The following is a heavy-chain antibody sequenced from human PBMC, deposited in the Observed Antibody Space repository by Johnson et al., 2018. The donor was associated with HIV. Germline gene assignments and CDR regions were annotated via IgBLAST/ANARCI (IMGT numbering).Heavy chain of an antibody. J-gene: IGHJ3*02. Sequence: QVQLVESGGGVVQPGRSLRLSCAASGFTSSSYAMHWVRQAPGTGLEWVAVISYDGSNKYYADSVKGRLTISRDSSKNTLYLQMNSLRPEDTAVYYCAKHNGLDSSWPFDAFDIWGQGTRVTVSS. D-gene: IGHD6-13*01. CDR3: AKHNGLDSSWPFDAFDI. V-gene: IGHV3-30-3*02. CDR1: GFTSSSYA. CDR2: ISYDGSNK.